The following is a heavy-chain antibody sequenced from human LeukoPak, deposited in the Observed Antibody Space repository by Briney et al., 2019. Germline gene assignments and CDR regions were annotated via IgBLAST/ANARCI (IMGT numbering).Heavy chain of an antibody. CDR1: GYTFTNNY. D-gene: IGHD2-15*01. J-gene: IGHJ6*02. Sequence: ASVKVSCKASGYTFTNNYMHWVRQAPGQGLEWMGIINPGGDSTNYAQKFQGRVTMTRDTSTSTVYMELSSLRSEDTAVYYCARYSRDGMDFWGQGTTVTVSS. CDR3: ARYSRDGMDF. V-gene: IGHV1-46*01. CDR2: INPGGDST.